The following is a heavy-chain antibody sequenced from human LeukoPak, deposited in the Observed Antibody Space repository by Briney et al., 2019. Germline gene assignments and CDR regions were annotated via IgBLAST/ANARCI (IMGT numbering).Heavy chain of an antibody. V-gene: IGHV4-39*01. Sequence: SETLSLTCTVSGGSISSSSYYWGWIRQPPGKGLEWIGSIYYSGSTYYNPSLKSRVTISVDTSKNQFSLKLSSVTAADTAVYYCARHGYGVAYYYDSSGYSNRYFDYWGQGTLVTVSS. CDR1: GGSISSSSYY. D-gene: IGHD3-22*01. J-gene: IGHJ4*02. CDR2: IYYSGST. CDR3: ARHGYGVAYYYDSSGYSNRYFDY.